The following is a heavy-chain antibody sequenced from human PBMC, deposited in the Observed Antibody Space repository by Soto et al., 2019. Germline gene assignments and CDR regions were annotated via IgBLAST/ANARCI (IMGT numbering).Heavy chain of an antibody. CDR3: ARVPGGVVSADDAFAI. J-gene: IGHJ3*02. V-gene: IGHV4-4*02. CDR1: GGSVSSSNW. D-gene: IGHD2-21*02. Sequence: QVQLQESGPGLVKPSGTLSLTCAVSGGSVSSSNWWSWVRQSPGKGLEWMGEIYHSGSAHYNPSLKSRATISLDKSKNQFSLRRTSVTAADTAVYYCARVPGGVVSADDAFAIWGPGTRVIVSS. CDR2: IYHSGSA.